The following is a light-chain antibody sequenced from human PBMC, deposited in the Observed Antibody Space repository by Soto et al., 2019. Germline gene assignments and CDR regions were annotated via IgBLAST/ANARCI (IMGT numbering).Light chain of an antibody. CDR1: QSVSSSY. J-gene: IGKJ1*01. Sequence: EIVLTQSPGTLSLSPGERATLSCRASQSVSSSYLAWYQQKPGQAPRLLIYGASSRATGIPDRFSGSGSGTDFTLTISSLESEDFAVYYCQQRGSWPPTFGQGTKVDIK. CDR3: QQRGSWPPT. V-gene: IGKV3D-20*02. CDR2: GAS.